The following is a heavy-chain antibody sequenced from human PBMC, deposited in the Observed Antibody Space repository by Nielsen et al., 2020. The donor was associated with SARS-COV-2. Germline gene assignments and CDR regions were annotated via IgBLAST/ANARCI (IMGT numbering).Heavy chain of an antibody. D-gene: IGHD2-2*01. CDR3: ARDHPCSSTSCTPFYYYYGMDV. V-gene: IGHV1-18*01. J-gene: IGHJ6*02. CDR1: GYTLTELS. Sequence: ASVKVSCKVSGYTLTELSIHWVRQAPGQGLEWMGWISAYNGNTNYAQKLQGRVTMTTDTSTSTAYMELRSLRSDDTAVYYCARDHPCSSTSCTPFYYYYGMDVWGQGTTVTVS. CDR2: ISAYNGNT.